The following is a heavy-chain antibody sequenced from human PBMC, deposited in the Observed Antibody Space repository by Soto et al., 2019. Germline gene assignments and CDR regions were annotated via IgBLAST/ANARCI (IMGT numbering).Heavy chain of an antibody. CDR1: GGSISSGGYY. D-gene: IGHD2-8*01. CDR2: IYYSGST. J-gene: IGHJ4*02. V-gene: IGHV4-31*03. Sequence: SETLSLTCTVSGGSISSGGYYWSWIRQHPGKGLEWIGYIYYSGSTYYNPSLKSRVTISVDTSKNQFSLKLSSVTAADTAVYYCASSHTKGHDYWGQGTLVTVSS. CDR3: ASSHTKGHDY.